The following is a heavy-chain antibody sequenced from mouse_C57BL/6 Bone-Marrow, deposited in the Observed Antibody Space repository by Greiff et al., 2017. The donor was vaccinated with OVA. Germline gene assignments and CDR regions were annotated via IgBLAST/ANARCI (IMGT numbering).Heavy chain of an antibody. CDR1: GFSLTSYA. CDR3: ARSETNYYAMDY. V-gene: IGHV2-9-1*01. CDR2: IWTGGGT. Sequence: VKLVESGPGLVAPSQSLSITCTVSGFSLTSYAISWVRQPPGKGLEWLGVIWTGGGTNYNSAPNSRLSISKDNSKSQVFLKMNSLRTDDTAGYYCARSETNYYAMDYWGQGTSVTVSS. J-gene: IGHJ4*01.